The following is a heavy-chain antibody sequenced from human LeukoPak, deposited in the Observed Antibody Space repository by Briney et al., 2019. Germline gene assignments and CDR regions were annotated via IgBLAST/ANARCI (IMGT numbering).Heavy chain of an antibody. CDR1: GYTFTGYY. Sequence: ASVKVSCKASGYTFTGYYMHWVRQAPGQGLEWMGWINPNSGGTNYAQKFQGRVTMTRDTSTSTAYMELRSLRSDDTAVYYCARDLLSGYYQLFFWGQGTLVTVSS. V-gene: IGHV1-2*02. J-gene: IGHJ4*02. CDR2: INPNSGGT. CDR3: ARDLLSGYYQLFF. D-gene: IGHD3-22*01.